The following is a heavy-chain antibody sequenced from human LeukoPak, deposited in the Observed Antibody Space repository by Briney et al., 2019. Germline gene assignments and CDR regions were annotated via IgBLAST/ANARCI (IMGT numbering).Heavy chain of an antibody. D-gene: IGHD5-12*01. CDR1: GGTFSSYA. CDR3: ARGYSGYRKFDY. Sequence: SVKVSCKASGGTFSSYAISWVRQAPGQGLEWMGGIIPIFGTANYAQKFQGRVTITADKSTSTAYMELSSLRSEDTAVYYCARGYSGYRKFDYWGQGTLVTVSS. V-gene: IGHV1-69*06. J-gene: IGHJ4*02. CDR2: IIPIFGTA.